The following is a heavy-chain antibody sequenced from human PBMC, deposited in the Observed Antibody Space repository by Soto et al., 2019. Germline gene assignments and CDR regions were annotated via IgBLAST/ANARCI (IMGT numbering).Heavy chain of an antibody. CDR1: GFTFAAYA. V-gene: IGHV3-23*01. D-gene: IGHD3-10*01. CDR3: AKDRYYYGSQSREEKYYLDY. Sequence: EVQLLESGGGLVQPGGSLRLSCAGSGFTFAAYAINWVRQAPGKGLEWVSGISGSGGSTYYAGSVKGRFTISRDNSKDTLYLQMNSLGAEDTAIYYCAKDRYYYGSQSREEKYYLDYWGQGTLVTVSS. J-gene: IGHJ4*02. CDR2: ISGSGGST.